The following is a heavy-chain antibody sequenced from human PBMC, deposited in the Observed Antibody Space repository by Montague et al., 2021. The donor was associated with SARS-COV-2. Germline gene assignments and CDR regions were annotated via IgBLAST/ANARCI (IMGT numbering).Heavy chain of an antibody. CDR2: IYNGGST. V-gene: IGHV4-59*01. J-gene: IGHJ6*02. CDR1: GGSISNYY. Sequence: SETLSLTCTVSGGSISNYYWSWIRQPPGKGLEWIGYIYNGGSTNYNPSLRSRVTISVDPSEIQFSLRLSSVTAADTAVYYCAREAVEKRVRTRMTGRLEENCYYVLDVWGQGTTVIVSS. D-gene: IGHD3-3*01. CDR3: AREAVEKRVRTRMTGRLEENCYYVLDV.